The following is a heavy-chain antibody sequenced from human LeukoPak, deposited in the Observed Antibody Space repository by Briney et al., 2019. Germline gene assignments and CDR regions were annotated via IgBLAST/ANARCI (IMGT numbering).Heavy chain of an antibody. CDR2: IDPSDSYT. J-gene: IGHJ6*04. CDR3: AGDSSSWYYYYGMDV. D-gene: IGHD6-13*01. V-gene: IGHV5-10-1*01. Sequence: GAALQISCKGSGYSFTSYWISWVRRMPGKGVEGMGRIDPSDSYTNYSPSFQGHVTISADKSINTAYLQWSSLKASDTAMYYCAGDSSSWYYYYGMDVWGKGTTVTVSS. CDR1: GYSFTSYW.